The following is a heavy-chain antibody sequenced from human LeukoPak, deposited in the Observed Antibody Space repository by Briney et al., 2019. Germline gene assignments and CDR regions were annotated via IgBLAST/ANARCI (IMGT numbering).Heavy chain of an antibody. CDR2: IHYSGST. CDR1: GNSIGSGDYY. J-gene: IGHJ4*02. V-gene: IGHV4-30-4*01. CDR3: ARRGNTAMVDY. D-gene: IGHD5-18*01. Sequence: SETLSLTCIVSGNSIGSGDYYWSWVRQPPGKGLEWIAYIHYSGSTYYNPSLKSRVTISVDRSKNQFSLKLSSVTAADTAVYYCARRGNTAMVDYWGQGTLVTVSS.